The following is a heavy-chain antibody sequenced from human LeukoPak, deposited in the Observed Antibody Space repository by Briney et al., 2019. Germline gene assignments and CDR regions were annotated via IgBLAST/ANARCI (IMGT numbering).Heavy chain of an antibody. CDR1: GFTFSTYG. D-gene: IGHD3-10*01. Sequence: GGSLRLSCAASGFTFSTYGMTWVRQAPGRGLEWVSAISGSAARTFYADSVKGRFTISRDNSKNTLSLQMNSLRAEDTAVYCCAKRGPGSPESGKYYFDYWGQGTLVTVSS. CDR2: ISGSAART. CDR3: AKRGPGSPESGKYYFDY. J-gene: IGHJ4*02. V-gene: IGHV3-23*01.